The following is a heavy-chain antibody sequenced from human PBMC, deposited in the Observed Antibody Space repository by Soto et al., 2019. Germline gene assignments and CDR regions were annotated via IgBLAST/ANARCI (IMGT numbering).Heavy chain of an antibody. J-gene: IGHJ4*02. Sequence: QVHLVQSGAEVRKPGASVKVSCKGSGYTFTSYGIAWVRQAPGQGLEWMGWLSAHNDNTNYAQQVQGRVTVTRDTSTSTAYMELRNLRSDDTAVYYCARGRYGDYWGQGALVTVSS. CDR1: GYTFTSYG. D-gene: IGHD1-1*01. CDR2: LSAHNDNT. CDR3: ARGRYGDY. V-gene: IGHV1-18*01.